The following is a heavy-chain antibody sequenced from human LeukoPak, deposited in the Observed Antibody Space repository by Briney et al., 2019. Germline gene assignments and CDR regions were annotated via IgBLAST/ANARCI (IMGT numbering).Heavy chain of an antibody. CDR2: MYTSGST. Sequence: TLSXXCTVSGYSISTGYYWDWIRPPAGKGLEWIGRMYTSGSTNYNPSLKSRVTISVDTSKNQFSLKVSSVTAADTAVYYCAXEXRSGGSXLRGNWFDPWGQGTLVTVSS. V-gene: IGHV4-61*02. J-gene: IGHJ5*02. D-gene: IGHD2-15*01. CDR1: GYSISTGYY. CDR3: AXEXRSGGSXLRGNWFDP.